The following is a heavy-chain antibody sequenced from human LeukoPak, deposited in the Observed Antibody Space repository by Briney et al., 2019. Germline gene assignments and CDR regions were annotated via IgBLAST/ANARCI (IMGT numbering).Heavy chain of an antibody. CDR1: GFTFSSYG. CDR2: IWYDGSNK. CDR3: AREGPRGNSQFDY. D-gene: IGHD2/OR15-2a*01. J-gene: IGHJ4*02. V-gene: IGHV3-33*01. Sequence: PGRSLRLSCAASGFTFSSYGMHWVRQAPGKGLEWVALIWYDGSNKYYTDSVKGRLTISRDNSKNTLYVQMNSLRAEDTAIYYCAREGPRGNSQFDYWGQGTLVTVSS.